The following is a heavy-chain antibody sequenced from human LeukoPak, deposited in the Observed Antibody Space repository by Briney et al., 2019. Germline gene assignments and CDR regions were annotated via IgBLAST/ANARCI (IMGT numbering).Heavy chain of an antibody. Sequence: ASVKVSCKASGYTFTSYDINWVRQATGQGLEWMGWINAGNGNTKYSQKFQGRVTITRDTSASTAYMELSSLRSEDTAVYYCARVGGDILTGYVAFDIWGQGTMVTVSS. D-gene: IGHD3-9*01. CDR2: INAGNGNT. CDR3: ARVGGDILTGYVAFDI. CDR1: GYTFTSYD. J-gene: IGHJ3*02. V-gene: IGHV1-3*01.